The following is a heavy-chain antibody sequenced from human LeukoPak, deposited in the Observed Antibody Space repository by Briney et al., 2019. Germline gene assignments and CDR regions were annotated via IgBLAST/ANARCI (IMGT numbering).Heavy chain of an antibody. V-gene: IGHV3-23*01. CDR2: ISGSGGST. D-gene: IGHD6-19*01. CDR3: AKAHRSGWSKNDC. CDR1: GFTFSSYA. Sequence: GGSLRLSCAASGFTFSSYAMNWVRQAPGKGLEWVSGISGSGGSTYYADSVKGRFTVSRDNSKNTLYLQMNSLRAEDTAVYYCAKAHRSGWSKNDCWGQGTLVTVSS. J-gene: IGHJ4*02.